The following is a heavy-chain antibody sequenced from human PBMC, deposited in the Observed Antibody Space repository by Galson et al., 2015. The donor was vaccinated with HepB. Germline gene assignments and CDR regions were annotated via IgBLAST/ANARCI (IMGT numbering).Heavy chain of an antibody. J-gene: IGHJ3*02. CDR2: ISGSGGST. CDR3: AKLLAGDSSGYIDDAFDI. V-gene: IGHV3-23*01. Sequence: SLRLSCAASGFTFSSYAMSWVRQAPGKGLEWVSAISGSGGSTYYADSVKGRFTISRDNSKNTLYLQMNSLRAEDTAVYYCAKLLAGDSSGYIDDAFDIWGQGTMVTVSS. CDR1: GFTFSSYA. D-gene: IGHD3-22*01.